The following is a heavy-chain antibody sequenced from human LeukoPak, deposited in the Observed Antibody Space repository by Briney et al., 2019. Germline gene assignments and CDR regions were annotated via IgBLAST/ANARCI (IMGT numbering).Heavy chain of an antibody. CDR3: VREGSMIRGAPLDY. V-gene: IGHV4-34*01. D-gene: IGHD3-10*01. Sequence: SETLSLTCAVYGGSFSGYYWSWIRQPPGKGLEWIGEINHSGSTNYNPSLKSRVTISVDTSKNQFSLKLSSVTAADTAVYYCVREGSMIRGAPLDYWGQGTLVTVSS. CDR1: GGSFSGYY. CDR2: INHSGST. J-gene: IGHJ4*02.